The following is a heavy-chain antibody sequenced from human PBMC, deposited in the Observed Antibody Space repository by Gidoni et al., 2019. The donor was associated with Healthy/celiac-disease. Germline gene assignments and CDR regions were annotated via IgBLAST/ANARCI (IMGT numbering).Heavy chain of an antibody. CDR3: AKDQVVAATRDYYYGMDV. V-gene: IGHV3-30*18. Sequence: QVQLVESGGGVVEPGRSLSLPCAAAGLTLSRYGTHWVRQAPGKGLGWVAVISYDGSNKYYADSVKGRFTISRDNSKNTLYLQMNSLRAEDTAVYYCAKDQVVAATRDYYYGMDVWGQGTTVTVSS. CDR1: GLTLSRYG. J-gene: IGHJ6*02. CDR2: ISYDGSNK. D-gene: IGHD2-15*01.